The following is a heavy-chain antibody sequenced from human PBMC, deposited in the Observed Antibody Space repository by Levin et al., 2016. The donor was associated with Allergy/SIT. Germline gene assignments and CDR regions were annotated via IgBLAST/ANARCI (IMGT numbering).Heavy chain of an antibody. CDR1: GFTFDDYA. Sequence: SLKISCAASGFTFDDYAMHWVRQAPGKGLEWVSGISWNSGSIGYADSVKGRFTISRDNAKNSLYLQMNSLRAEDTALYYCAKDRLKSGYCSSTSCYRPSGMDVWGQGTTVTVSS. J-gene: IGHJ6*02. CDR3: AKDRLKSGYCSSTSCYRPSGMDV. V-gene: IGHV3-9*01. D-gene: IGHD2-2*02. CDR2: ISWNSGSI.